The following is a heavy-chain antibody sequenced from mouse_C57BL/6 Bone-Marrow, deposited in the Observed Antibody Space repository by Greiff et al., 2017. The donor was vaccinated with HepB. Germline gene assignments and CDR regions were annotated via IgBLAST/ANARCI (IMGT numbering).Heavy chain of an antibody. Sequence: EVQLQQSGPELVKPGASVKISCKASGYTFTDYYMNWVKQSHGKSLEWIGDINPNNGGTSYNQKFKGKATLTVDKSSSTAYMELRSLTSEDSAVYYCARYPIYYYGSSYVLYAMDYWGQGTSVTVSS. V-gene: IGHV1-26*01. CDR2: INPNNGGT. CDR1: GYTFTDYY. J-gene: IGHJ4*01. CDR3: ARYPIYYYGSSYVLYAMDY. D-gene: IGHD1-1*01.